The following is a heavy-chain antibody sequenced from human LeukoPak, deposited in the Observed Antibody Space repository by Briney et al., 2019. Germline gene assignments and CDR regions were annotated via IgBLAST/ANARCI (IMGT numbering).Heavy chain of an antibody. D-gene: IGHD3-10*01. V-gene: IGHV4-61*02. CDR3: ARDTMVLFDY. Sequence: SESLSLTCTVSGGSITSGSYYWSWIRQPAGKGLEWIGRIYTSGSTNYNPSLKSRVTISVDTSKNQFSLRLSSVTAADTALYYCARDTMVLFDYWGQGTLVTVSS. J-gene: IGHJ4*02. CDR2: IYTSGST. CDR1: GGSITSGSYY.